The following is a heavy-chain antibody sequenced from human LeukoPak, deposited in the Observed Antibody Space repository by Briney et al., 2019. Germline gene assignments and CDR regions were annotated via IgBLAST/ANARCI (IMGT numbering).Heavy chain of an antibody. CDR3: ARTGDTERFDY. J-gene: IGHJ4*02. Sequence: GGSLRLSCAVSGFTFSSYSMNWVRQAPGKGLEWVALIRYDGSKKDYADSVKGRFTISRDNSKNTLHLQMNSLRAEDTAVYYCARTGDTERFDYWGQGTLVTVSS. D-gene: IGHD5-18*01. CDR1: GFTFSSYS. V-gene: IGHV3-33*08. CDR2: IRYDGSKK.